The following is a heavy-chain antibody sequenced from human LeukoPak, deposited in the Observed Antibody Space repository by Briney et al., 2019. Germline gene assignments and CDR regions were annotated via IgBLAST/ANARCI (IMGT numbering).Heavy chain of an antibody. J-gene: IGHJ6*03. CDR2: IYSGGST. Sequence: GGSLRLSCAASGFTVSSNYMSWVRQAPGKGLEWVSVIYSGGSTYYADSVKGRFTISRDNSKNTLYLQMNSLRAEDTAVYYCARVIDSSGYYYDYYYYYMDVWGKGTTVTVSS. V-gene: IGHV3-66*02. CDR1: GFTVSSNY. CDR3: ARVIDSSGYYYDYYYYYMDV. D-gene: IGHD3-22*01.